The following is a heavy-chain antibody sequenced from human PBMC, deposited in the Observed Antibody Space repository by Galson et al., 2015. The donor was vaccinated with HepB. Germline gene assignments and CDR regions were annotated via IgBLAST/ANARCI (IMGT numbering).Heavy chain of an antibody. Sequence: SVKVSCKASGYTFTNFGISWVRQAPGQGLEWMAWISAYNDNTDYARKFQGRVTMTTDTSTNTAYMELRSLTSDDTVLYYCATVRYVTSPPDNWGQGTLVTVSS. CDR2: ISAYNDNT. CDR3: ATVRYVTSPPDN. J-gene: IGHJ4*02. CDR1: GYTFTNFG. V-gene: IGHV1-18*01. D-gene: IGHD2-2*01.